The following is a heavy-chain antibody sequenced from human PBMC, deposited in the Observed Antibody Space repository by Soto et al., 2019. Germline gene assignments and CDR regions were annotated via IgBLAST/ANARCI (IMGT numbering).Heavy chain of an antibody. D-gene: IGHD2-15*01. Sequence: QVQLVESGGGVVQPRRSLRLSCAASGFTFSSYGMHWVRQAPGKGLEWVTIISYDGSDKYYADSVKGRFTISRDNSKNTLYLQMNSLRAEDTAGYYCAKDLNHCSGGSCYGMDVWGQGTTVTVSS. CDR2: ISYDGSDK. CDR3: AKDLNHCSGGSCYGMDV. CDR1: GFTFSSYG. J-gene: IGHJ6*02. V-gene: IGHV3-30*18.